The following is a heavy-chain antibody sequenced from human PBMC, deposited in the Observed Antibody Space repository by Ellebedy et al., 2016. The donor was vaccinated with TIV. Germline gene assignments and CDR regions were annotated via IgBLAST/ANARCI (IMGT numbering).Heavy chain of an antibody. V-gene: IGHV4-61*01. Sequence: MPSETLSLTCTVSGVSVNSANYYWTWIRQPPGKGLEWIGYFYSSGSTDYKPSLKSRVAISVDTSKNQFSLKLSSVTAADTAVYFCSGAHGRATPKYWGQGTLVTVSS. CDR1: GVSVNSANYY. CDR2: FYSSGST. CDR3: SGAHGRATPKY. J-gene: IGHJ4*02. D-gene: IGHD2-8*01.